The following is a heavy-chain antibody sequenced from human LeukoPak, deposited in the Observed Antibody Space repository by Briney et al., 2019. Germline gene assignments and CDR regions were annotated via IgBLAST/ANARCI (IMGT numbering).Heavy chain of an antibody. Sequence: GGSLRISCAASGFTFSSYWMSWVRQAPGKGLEWVANIKQDGSEKYYVDSVKGRFTISRDNAKNSLYLQMNSLRAEDTAVYYCARDLSSSWYGDYYYGMDVWGQGTTVTVSS. V-gene: IGHV3-7*01. CDR3: ARDLSSSWYGDYYYGMDV. J-gene: IGHJ6*02. D-gene: IGHD6-13*01. CDR2: IKQDGSEK. CDR1: GFTFSSYW.